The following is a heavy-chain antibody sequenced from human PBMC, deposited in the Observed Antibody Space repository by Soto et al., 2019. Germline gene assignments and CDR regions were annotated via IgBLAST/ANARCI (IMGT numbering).Heavy chain of an antibody. D-gene: IGHD2-15*01. V-gene: IGHV3-30-3*01. Sequence: LRLSCAASGFTFSSYAMHWVRQAPGKGLEWVAVISYDGSNKYYADSVKGRFTISRDNSKNTLYLQMNSLRAEDTAVYYCARDRDIVVVVAANLYYYYYGMDVWGQGTTVTVSS. CDR1: GFTFSSYA. CDR3: ARDRDIVVVVAANLYYYYYGMDV. J-gene: IGHJ6*02. CDR2: ISYDGSNK.